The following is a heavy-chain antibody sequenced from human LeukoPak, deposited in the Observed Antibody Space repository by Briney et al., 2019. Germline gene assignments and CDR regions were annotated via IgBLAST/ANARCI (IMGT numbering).Heavy chain of an antibody. CDR2: ISAYNGNT. J-gene: IGHJ4*02. Sequence: ASVKVSCKASGYAFTSYGISWVRQAPGQGLEWMGWISAYNGNTNYAQKLQGRVTMTADTSTSTAYMELRSLRSDDTAVYYCARDAATGDPFDYWGQGTLVTVSS. D-gene: IGHD6-25*01. CDR3: ARDAATGDPFDY. V-gene: IGHV1-18*01. CDR1: GYAFTSYG.